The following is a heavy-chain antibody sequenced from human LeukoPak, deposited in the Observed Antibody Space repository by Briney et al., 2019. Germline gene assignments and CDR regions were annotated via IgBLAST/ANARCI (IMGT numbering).Heavy chain of an antibody. D-gene: IGHD6-19*01. CDR2: VNPNSGGT. CDR1: GYTLTGYY. CDR3: ARVISGAAWY. J-gene: IGHJ4*02. Sequence: GPVKVSRKASGYTLTGYYMHWVRQAPGQGLEWMGWVNPNSGGTNYAQKFQGRVTMTRDTSVSTAYMELSRLRSDDTAVYYCARVISGAAWYWGQGTLVTVSS. V-gene: IGHV1-2*02.